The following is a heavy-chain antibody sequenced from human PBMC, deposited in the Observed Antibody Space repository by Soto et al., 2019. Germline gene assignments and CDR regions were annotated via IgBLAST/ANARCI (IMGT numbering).Heavy chain of an antibody. V-gene: IGHV3-30*02. CDR2: MSYDGSDT. CDR3: TIVRVADSALDH. CDR1: GFIFSSNG. D-gene: IGHD3-10*02. Sequence: GGSLRLSCVGSGFIFSSNGMHWVRQTPGKGLEWVAFMSYDGSDTFYADSVKGRFTISRDNSKNTLFLHMSNLRAEDTAMYYCTIVRVADSALDHWGQGTLVTVSS. J-gene: IGHJ4*02.